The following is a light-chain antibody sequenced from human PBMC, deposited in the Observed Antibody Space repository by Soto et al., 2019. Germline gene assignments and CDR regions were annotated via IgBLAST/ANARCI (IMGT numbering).Light chain of an antibody. CDR2: AAS. CDR3: QQSYSTPLP. CDR1: QSISSY. Sequence: DIQMTQSPSSLSASVGDRVTITCRASQSISSYLNWYQQKPGKAPKLLIYAASSLQSGVPSRFSGSRSGTDFASAISSLQPENFATDYCQQSYSTPLPFGGGT. J-gene: IGKJ4*01. V-gene: IGKV1-39*01.